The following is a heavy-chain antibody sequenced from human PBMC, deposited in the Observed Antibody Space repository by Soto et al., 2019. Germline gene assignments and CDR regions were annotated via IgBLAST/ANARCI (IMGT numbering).Heavy chain of an antibody. J-gene: IGHJ4*02. Sequence: QMEQSGAEVRKPGSSVKVSCKPSGGSLTSYPMAWVRQAPGQGFEWMGGIIPIHGTTEYAQKFQGRVTITADESANRATLELTGLTSEDTAVYYCAKGWGLVSWGQGTLVTVSS. CDR3: AKGWGLVS. V-gene: IGHV1-69*01. CDR1: GGSLTSYP. CDR2: IIPIHGTT. D-gene: IGHD3-16*01.